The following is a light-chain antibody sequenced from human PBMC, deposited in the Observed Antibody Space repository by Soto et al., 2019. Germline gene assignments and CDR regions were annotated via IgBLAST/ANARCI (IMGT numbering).Light chain of an antibody. Sequence: EIVLTQSPGTLSLSPGERATLSCRASQTISSSFLAWYQQKPGQAPRLLIYRASRRAPGIPDRFSGSASWIDCTLTISRLEPEDFAVYYCHQFGSSPLDTFGPGTKVEIK. CDR2: RAS. V-gene: IGKV3-20*01. CDR3: HQFGSSPLDT. J-gene: IGKJ3*01. CDR1: QTISSSF.